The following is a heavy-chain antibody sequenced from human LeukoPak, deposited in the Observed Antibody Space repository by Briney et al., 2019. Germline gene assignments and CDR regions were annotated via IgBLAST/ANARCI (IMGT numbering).Heavy chain of an antibody. CDR3: GRDSYDSSSSPTYYYSSYMDV. D-gene: IGHD6-6*01. CDR1: GGSISSSSYY. CDR2: IYYSGST. J-gene: IGHJ6*03. V-gene: IGHV4-39*07. Sequence: SETLSLTCTVSGGSISSSSYYWGWIRQPPGKGLEWIGSIYYSGSTYYNPSLKSRVTISVDTSKNQFSLKLSSVTAADTAVYYCGRDSYDSSSSPTYYYSSYMDVGGRGTRVTVSS.